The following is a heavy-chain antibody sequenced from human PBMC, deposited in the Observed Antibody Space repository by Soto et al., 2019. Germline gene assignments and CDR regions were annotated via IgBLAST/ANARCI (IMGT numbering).Heavy chain of an antibody. D-gene: IGHD2-2*01. Sequence: GGSLRLSCAASGFTFSSYGMHWVRQAPGKGLEWVAVISYDGSNKYYADSVKGRFTISRDNSKNTLYLQMNSLRAEDTAVYYCAKLEVVPAATNDYWGQGTLVTVSS. CDR3: AKLEVVPAATNDY. CDR2: ISYDGSNK. J-gene: IGHJ4*02. CDR1: GFTFSSYG. V-gene: IGHV3-30*18.